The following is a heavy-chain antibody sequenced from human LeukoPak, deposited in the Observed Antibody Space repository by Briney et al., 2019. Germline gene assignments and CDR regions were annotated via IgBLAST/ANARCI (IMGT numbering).Heavy chain of an antibody. CDR3: ARGPQVVGYYYIDE. CDR1: GDTVSSNSAA. CDR2: TYYRSKWYS. J-gene: IGHJ6*03. D-gene: IGHD2-15*01. V-gene: IGHV6-1*01. Sequence: SQTLSLTCAISGDTVSSNSAAWNWIRQSPSRGLEWLGRTYYRSKWYSDYAVSVKSRITINPDTSKSQFSLQLNSVTPEDTAVYYCARGPQVVGYYYIDEWGKGTTVTVSS.